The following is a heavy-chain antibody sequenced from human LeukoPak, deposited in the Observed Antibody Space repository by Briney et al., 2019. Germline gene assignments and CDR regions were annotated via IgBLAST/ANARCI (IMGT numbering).Heavy chain of an antibody. CDR1: GGTFSSYT. CDR2: IIPILGIA. Sequence: GASVKVSCKASGGTFSSYTISWVRQAPGQGLGWMGRIIPILGIANYAQKFQGRVTITADKSTSTAYMELGSLRSEDTAVYYCARTGYSSSWYGDYYFDYWGQGTLVTVSS. J-gene: IGHJ4*02. CDR3: ARTGYSSSWYGDYYFDY. D-gene: IGHD6-13*01. V-gene: IGHV1-69*02.